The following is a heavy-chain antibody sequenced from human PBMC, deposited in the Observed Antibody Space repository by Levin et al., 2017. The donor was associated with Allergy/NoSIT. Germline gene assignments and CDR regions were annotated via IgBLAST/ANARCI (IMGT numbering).Heavy chain of an antibody. J-gene: IGHJ4*02. V-gene: IGHV3-53*01. CDR1: GFTVSSNY. CDR2: IYSGGST. D-gene: IGHD6-13*01. Sequence: PGGSLRLSCAASGFTVSSNYMSWVRQAPGKGLEWVSVIYSGGSTYYADSVKGRFTISRDNSKNTLYLQMNSLRAEDTAVYYCARGGKTYSSSWYYFDYWGQGTLVTVSS. CDR3: ARGGKTYSSSWYYFDY.